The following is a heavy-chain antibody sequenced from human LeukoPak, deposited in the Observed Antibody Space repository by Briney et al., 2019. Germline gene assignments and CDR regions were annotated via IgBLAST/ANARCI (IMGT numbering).Heavy chain of an antibody. J-gene: IGHJ3*02. CDR3: ARDGCSGGSCQGPDAFDI. CDR1: GGSLSSYY. CDR2: IYYSGST. V-gene: IGHV4-59*01. D-gene: IGHD2-15*01. Sequence: SETLSLTCTVSGGSLSSYYWSWIRQPPGKGLEWIGYIYYSGSTNYNPSLKSRVTISVDTSKNQFSLKLSSVTAADTAVYYCARDGCSGGSCQGPDAFDIWGQGTMVTVSS.